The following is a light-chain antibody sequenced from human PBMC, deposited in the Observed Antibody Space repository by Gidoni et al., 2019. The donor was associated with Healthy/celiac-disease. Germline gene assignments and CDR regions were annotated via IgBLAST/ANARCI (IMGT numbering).Light chain of an antibody. V-gene: IGKV3-11*01. CDR1: QSVSSY. J-gene: IGKJ2*01. CDR3: QQRSNWPPT. CDR2: DAS. Sequence: DIVLTHSPATLSLSPGERATLTCRASQSVSSYLAWYQQKPGQAPRLLIYDASNRATGIPARFSGSGSGTDFTLTISSLEPEDFAVYYCQQRSNWPPTFXQXTKLEIK.